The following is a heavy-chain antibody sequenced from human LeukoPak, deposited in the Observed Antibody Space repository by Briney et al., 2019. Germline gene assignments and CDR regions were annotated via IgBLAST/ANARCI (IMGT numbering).Heavy chain of an antibody. Sequence: PSETLSLTCTVSGGSISSYYWSWIRQLAGKGLEWIGRIYTSGSTNYNPSLKSRVTMSVDTSKNQFSLKLSSVTAADTAVYYCARGPKVTTTNWFDPWGQGTLVTVPS. CDR3: ARGPKVTTTNWFDP. CDR1: GGSISSYY. D-gene: IGHD5-12*01. CDR2: IYTSGST. V-gene: IGHV4-4*07. J-gene: IGHJ5*02.